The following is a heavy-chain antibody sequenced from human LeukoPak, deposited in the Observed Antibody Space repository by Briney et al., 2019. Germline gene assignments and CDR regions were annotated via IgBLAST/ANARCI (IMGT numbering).Heavy chain of an antibody. CDR1: GGPFRGFF. CDR3: ARGIFYGGRNQYIWFDL. CDR2: SSHSGSS. D-gene: IGHD4-23*01. V-gene: IGHV4-34*01. J-gene: IGHJ5*02. Sequence: SETLSLTCAVYGGPFRGFFWSWIRQAPGKGLEWIGESSHSGSSNYNPSLKSRITMSLDTSKSQVSLRPTSVTAADTAIYYCARGIFYGGRNQYIWFDLWGQGTLVTVSS.